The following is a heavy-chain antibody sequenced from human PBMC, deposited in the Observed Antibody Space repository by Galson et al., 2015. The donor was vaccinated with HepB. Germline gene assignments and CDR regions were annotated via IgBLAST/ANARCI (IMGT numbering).Heavy chain of an antibody. D-gene: IGHD6-13*01. J-gene: IGHJ5*02. CDR2: FDPEDGET. V-gene: IGHV1-24*01. Sequence: SVKVSCKVSGYTLTELSMHWVRQAPGKGLEWMGGFDPEDGETIYAQKFQGRVTMTEDTSTDTAYMELSSLRSEDTAVYYCATATYSSSLNWFDPWGQGTLVTVSS. CDR1: GYTLTELS. CDR3: ATATYSSSLNWFDP.